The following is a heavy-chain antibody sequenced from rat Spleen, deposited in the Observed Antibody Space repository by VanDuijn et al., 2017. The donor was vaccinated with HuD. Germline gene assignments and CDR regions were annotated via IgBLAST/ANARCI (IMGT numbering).Heavy chain of an antibody. D-gene: IGHD1-7*01. CDR2: ISSDGSST. Sequence: EVQLVESGGGLVQPGRSLKLSCAASGFTFSDFFMAWVRQAPAKGLEWVATISSDGSSTYYRDSVKGRFTISRDNAKSTLYLQMDSLRSEDTATYYCASIMTGGDWYFDFWGPGTMVTVSS. CDR1: GFTFSDFF. J-gene: IGHJ1*01. CDR3: ASIMTGGDWYFDF. V-gene: IGHV5-29*01.